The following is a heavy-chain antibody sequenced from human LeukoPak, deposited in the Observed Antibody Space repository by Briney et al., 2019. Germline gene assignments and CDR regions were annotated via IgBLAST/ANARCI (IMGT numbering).Heavy chain of an antibody. CDR1: GFTVSSNY. Sequence: GGSLRLSCAASGFTVSSNYMSWVRQAPGKGLEWASVIYSGGSTYYADSVKGRFTISRDNSKNTLYLQMNSLRAEDTAVYYCAREGVATSLSDDYYFDYWGQGTLVTVSS. D-gene: IGHD5-12*01. V-gene: IGHV3-53*01. CDR3: AREGVATSLSDDYYFDY. J-gene: IGHJ4*02. CDR2: IYSGGST.